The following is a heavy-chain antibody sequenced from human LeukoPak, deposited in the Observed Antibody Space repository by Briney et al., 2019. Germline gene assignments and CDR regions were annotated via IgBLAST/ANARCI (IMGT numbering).Heavy chain of an antibody. D-gene: IGHD1-1*01. CDR3: ARDRALILLDMEPVDAFDI. J-gene: IGHJ3*02. V-gene: IGHV3-23*01. Sequence: RPGGSLRLSCAASRFTLNTYAMSWVRQAPGKGLEWVSAISGSGGTTSYADSVKGRFTISRDNSKNTLYLQMNSLRAEDTAVYYCARDRALILLDMEPVDAFDIWGQGTMVTVSS. CDR2: ISGSGGTT. CDR1: RFTLNTYA.